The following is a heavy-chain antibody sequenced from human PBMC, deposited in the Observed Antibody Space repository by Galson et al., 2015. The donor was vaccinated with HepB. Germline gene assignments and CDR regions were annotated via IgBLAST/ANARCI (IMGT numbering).Heavy chain of an antibody. Sequence: SLRLSCAASGFTFSSYAMSWVRQAPGKGLEWVSAISGSGGSTYYADSVKGRFTISRDNSKNTLYLQMNSLRAEDTAVYYCAKSPPYMIVVVNDAFDIWGQGTMVTVSS. CDR1: GFTFSSYA. V-gene: IGHV3-23*01. CDR2: ISGSGGST. D-gene: IGHD3-22*01. CDR3: AKSPPYMIVVVNDAFDI. J-gene: IGHJ3*02.